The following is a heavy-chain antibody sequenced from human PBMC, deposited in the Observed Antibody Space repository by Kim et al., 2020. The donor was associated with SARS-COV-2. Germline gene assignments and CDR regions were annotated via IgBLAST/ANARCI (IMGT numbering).Heavy chain of an antibody. CDR1: GYTFTSYY. CDR3: AREFQDQYCSSTSCSISAAHLDY. Sequence: ASVKVSCKASGYTFTSYYMHWVRQAPGQGLEWMGIINPSGGSTSYAQKFQGRVTMTRDTSTSTVYMELSSLRSEDTAVYYCAREFQDQYCSSTSCSISAAHLDYWGQGTLVTVSS. J-gene: IGHJ4*02. D-gene: IGHD2-2*01. CDR2: INPSGGST. V-gene: IGHV1-46*01.